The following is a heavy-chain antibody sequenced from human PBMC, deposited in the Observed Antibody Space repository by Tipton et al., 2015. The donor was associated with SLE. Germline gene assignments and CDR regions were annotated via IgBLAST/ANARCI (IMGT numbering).Heavy chain of an antibody. D-gene: IGHD1-26*01. CDR2: ISSSGSTI. CDR3: ARDLVGPTGYGMDV. J-gene: IGHJ6*02. CDR1: GFTFSSYE. V-gene: IGHV3-48*03. Sequence: SLRLSCAASGFTFSSYEMNWVRQAPGKGLEWVSYISSSGSTIYYADSVKGRFTISRDNAKNSLYLQMNSLRAEDTAVYYCARDLVGPTGYGMDVWGQGTTVTVSS.